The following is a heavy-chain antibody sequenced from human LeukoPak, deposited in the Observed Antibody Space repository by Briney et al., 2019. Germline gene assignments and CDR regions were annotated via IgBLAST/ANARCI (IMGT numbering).Heavy chain of an antibody. J-gene: IGHJ4*02. CDR2: ISSSSSTI. Sequence: PGGSLRLSCAASGFTFSSYSMNWVRQAPGKGLEWVSYISSSSSTIDYADSVKGRFTISRDNAKNSLYLQMNSLRAEDTAVYYCARGSGSYLYWGQGTLVTVSS. CDR1: GFTFSSYS. V-gene: IGHV3-48*01. D-gene: IGHD1-26*01. CDR3: ARGSGSYLY.